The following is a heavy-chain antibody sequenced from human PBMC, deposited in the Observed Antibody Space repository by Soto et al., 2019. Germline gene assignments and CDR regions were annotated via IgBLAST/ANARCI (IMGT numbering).Heavy chain of an antibody. CDR1: GGSISSYY. CDR3: ARVVGYSYGSYFDY. J-gene: IGHJ4*02. Sequence: QVQLQESGPGLVKPSETLSLTCTVSGGSISSYYWSWIRQPPGKGLEWIGYIYYSGSTNYNPSLKRRVTXXLXTXXNQFSLKLSSVTAADTAVYYCARVVGYSYGSYFDYWGQGTLVTVSS. CDR2: IYYSGST. V-gene: IGHV4-59*01. D-gene: IGHD5-18*01.